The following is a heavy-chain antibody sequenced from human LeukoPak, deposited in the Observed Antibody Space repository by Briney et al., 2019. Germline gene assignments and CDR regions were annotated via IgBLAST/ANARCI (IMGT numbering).Heavy chain of an antibody. CDR1: GGTFSSYA. CDR2: IIPIFGTA. CDR3: ARDPIGWQQLSYFGY. J-gene: IGHJ4*02. Sequence: ASVKVSCKASGGTFSSYAISWVRQAPGQGLEWMGGIIPIFGTANYAQKFQGRVTITADESTSTAYMELSSLRSEDTAVYYCARDPIGWQQLSYFGYWGQGTLVTVSS. D-gene: IGHD6-13*01. V-gene: IGHV1-69*13.